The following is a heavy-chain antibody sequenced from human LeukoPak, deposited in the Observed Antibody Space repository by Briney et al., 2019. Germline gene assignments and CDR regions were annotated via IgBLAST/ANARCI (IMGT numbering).Heavy chain of an antibody. CDR1: GFTFSAYR. CDR2: INQDGSET. J-gene: IGHJ4*02. D-gene: IGHD3-16*01. CDR3: ANDLRLGGRGPEN. Sequence: PGGSLRLSCAASGFTFSAYRMSWVRQAPGKGLEWVADINQDGSETYHVASMKGRFTISRDNAKNSLYLQMHSLRAEDTAVYYCANDLRLGGRGPENWGQGTLVTVSS. V-gene: IGHV3-7*05.